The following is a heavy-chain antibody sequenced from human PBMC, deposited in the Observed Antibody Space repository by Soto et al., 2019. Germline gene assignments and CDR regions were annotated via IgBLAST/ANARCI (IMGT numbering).Heavy chain of an antibody. CDR1: GARFTTYW. J-gene: IGHJ5*02. V-gene: IGHV5-51*01. CDR2: IYPGDFDT. D-gene: IGHD3-22*01. Sequence: PGQSLKISCRVSGARFTTYWIACVRQMPWKGLEWMGIIYPGDFDTRYSPSFQGQVTISVDKSITTAYLQWNSLKASDSGIYYCARKNSRGYFNWFDPWGQGTMVTVSS. CDR3: ARKNSRGYFNWFDP.